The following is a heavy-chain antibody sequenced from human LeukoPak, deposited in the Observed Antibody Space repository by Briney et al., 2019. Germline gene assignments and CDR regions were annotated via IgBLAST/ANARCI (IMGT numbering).Heavy chain of an antibody. D-gene: IGHD5-18*01. Sequence: ASVKVSCKASGYTFTNYGISWVRQAPGQGPEWMGWISAYSGHTNYAQKFQGRVTMTRDTSISTAYMELSRLRSDDTAVYYCARDGIGDTAMVSPDYWGQGALVTVSS. CDR1: GYTFTNYG. CDR2: ISAYSGHT. J-gene: IGHJ4*02. V-gene: IGHV1-18*01. CDR3: ARDGIGDTAMVSPDY.